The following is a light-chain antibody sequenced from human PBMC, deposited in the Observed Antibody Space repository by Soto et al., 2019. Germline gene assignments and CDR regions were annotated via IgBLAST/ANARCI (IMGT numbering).Light chain of an antibody. CDR1: SSNIGAGYD. V-gene: IGLV1-40*01. J-gene: IGLJ7*01. CDR2: ANN. Sequence: QAVVTQPPSVSGAPGQRVTISCTGSSSNIGAGYDVHWYQHLPGTAPKLLIYANNNRPSGVPDRFSASKSGTSASLAITGLQAEDEADYYCQSYDGSLGGAVFGGGTQLTVL. CDR3: QSYDGSLGGAV.